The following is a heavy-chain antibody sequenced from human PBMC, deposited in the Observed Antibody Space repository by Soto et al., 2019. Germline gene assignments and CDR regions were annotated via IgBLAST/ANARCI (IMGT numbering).Heavy chain of an antibody. D-gene: IGHD4-17*01. J-gene: IGHJ6*03. V-gene: IGHV5-51*01. CDR1: GYSFTSYW. Sequence: PGESLKISCKGSGYSFTSYWIGWVRQMPGKGLEWMGIIYPGDSDTRYSPSFQGQVTISADKSISTAYLQWSSLKASDTAMYYCARRFPSTVTTDYYYYYMDVWGKGTTVTVSS. CDR3: ARRFPSTVTTDYYYYYMDV. CDR2: IYPGDSDT.